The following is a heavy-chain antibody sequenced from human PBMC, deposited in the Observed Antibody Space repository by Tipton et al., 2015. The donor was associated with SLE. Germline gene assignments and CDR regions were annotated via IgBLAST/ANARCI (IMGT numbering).Heavy chain of an antibody. Sequence: TLSLTCAVYGGSSSGYYWSWIRQPPGKGLEWIGEINHSGSTNYNPSLKSRVTISVATSKNQISLKLSSVTAAGTAVYYCARGGGWALWYFYCWGQRTLVAVSS. CDR3: ARGGGWALWYFYC. V-gene: IGHV4-34*01. CDR1: GGSSSGYY. J-gene: IGHJ4*02. D-gene: IGHD3-16*01. CDR2: INHSGST.